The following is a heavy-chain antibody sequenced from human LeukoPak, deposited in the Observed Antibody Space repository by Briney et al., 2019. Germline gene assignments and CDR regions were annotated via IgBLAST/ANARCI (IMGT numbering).Heavy chain of an antibody. CDR1: GFTFSSYW. Sequence: PGGSLRLSCAASGFTFSSYWMSWVRQAPGKGREWVANIKQDGSEKYYEDSVKGRFTIPRDNAKNSLYLQMNSLRAEDTAVYYCARAFRDVIFDSWGQGTLVTVSS. V-gene: IGHV3-7*04. D-gene: IGHD5-24*01. J-gene: IGHJ4*02. CDR2: IKQDGSEK. CDR3: ARAFRDVIFDS.